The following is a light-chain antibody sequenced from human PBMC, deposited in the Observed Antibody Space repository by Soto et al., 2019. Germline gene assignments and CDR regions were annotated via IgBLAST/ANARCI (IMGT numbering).Light chain of an antibody. J-gene: IGLJ2*01. V-gene: IGLV2-8*01. Sequence: QSALTQPASASGSPGQSVAISCTGTSLDIGSYKFVSWYQQHPSKAPKLIIYEVSIRPSGVPDRFSGSKSGNTASLTVSGLLAEDEADYYCRFYAGSHNVVFGGGTQLTVL. CDR1: SLDIGSYKF. CDR3: RFYAGSHNVV. CDR2: EVS.